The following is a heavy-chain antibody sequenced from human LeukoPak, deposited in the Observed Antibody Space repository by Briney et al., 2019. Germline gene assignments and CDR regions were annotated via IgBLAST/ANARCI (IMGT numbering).Heavy chain of an antibody. V-gene: IGHV1-69*06. J-gene: IGHJ3*02. CDR3: ARDQMAWDAFDI. CDR1: GGTFSSYA. D-gene: IGHD5-24*01. Sequence: GSSVKVSCKASGGTFSSYAISWVRQAPGQGLEWMGGIIPIFGTANYAQKFQGRVTITADKSTSTAYMELSRLRSDDTAVYYCARDQMAWDAFDIWGQGTMVTVSS. CDR2: IIPIFGTA.